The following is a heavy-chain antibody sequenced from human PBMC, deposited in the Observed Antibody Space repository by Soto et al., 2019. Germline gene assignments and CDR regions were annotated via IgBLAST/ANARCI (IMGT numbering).Heavy chain of an antibody. D-gene: IGHD2-15*01. CDR3: AAGSRVCSGGSCYPDYDY. Sequence: QMQLVQSGPEVKKPGTSVKVSCKASGFTFTSSAVQWVRQARGQRLEWIGWIVVGSGNTNYAQKFQERVTITRDMSTSTAYMELSSLRSEDTAVYYCAAGSRVCSGGSCYPDYDYWGQGTLVTVSS. CDR2: IVVGSGNT. V-gene: IGHV1-58*01. CDR1: GFTFTSSA. J-gene: IGHJ4*02.